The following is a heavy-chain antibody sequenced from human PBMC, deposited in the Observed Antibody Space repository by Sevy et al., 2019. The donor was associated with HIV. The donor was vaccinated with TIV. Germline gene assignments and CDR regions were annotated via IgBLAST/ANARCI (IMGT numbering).Heavy chain of an antibody. CDR1: GFTFSSYW. J-gene: IGHJ4*02. Sequence: GGSLRLSCAASGFTFSSYWMHWVRQPPGKGLVWVSRINIDGTTTHYADSVKGRFTISRDNAKNTLYLQMNSLSPEDTAVYYCVRVPGEYYFDYWGQGTLVTVSS. D-gene: IGHD3-10*01. CDR2: INIDGTTT. CDR3: VRVPGEYYFDY. V-gene: IGHV3-74*01.